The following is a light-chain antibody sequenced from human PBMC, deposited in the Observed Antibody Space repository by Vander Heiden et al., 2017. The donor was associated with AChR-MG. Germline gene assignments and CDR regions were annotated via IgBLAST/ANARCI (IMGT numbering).Light chain of an antibody. Sequence: SELTHDPAVSVALGQTARITCQGDSLRSYYASWYQQKPGQAPVLVIYGKNNRPSGIPDRFSGSSSGNTASLTITGAQAEDEADYYCNSRDSSGNHVVFGGGTKLTVL. CDR3: NSRDSSGNHVV. CDR2: GKN. V-gene: IGLV3-19*01. CDR1: SLRSYY. J-gene: IGLJ2*01.